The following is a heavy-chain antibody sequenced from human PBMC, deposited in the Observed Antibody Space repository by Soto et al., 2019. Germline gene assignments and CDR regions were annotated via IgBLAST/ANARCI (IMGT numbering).Heavy chain of an antibody. D-gene: IGHD6-6*01. J-gene: IGHJ4*02. V-gene: IGHV2-5*02. CDR3: ADSPRPPRYTRSAFDH. Sequence: QITLKESGPTLVKPTQTLTLTCTFSGFSLSTSGVGVGWIRQPPGKALEWLALIYWDDDKRYSPSLKSRLTITNDTSKNLVVLTMTNMDPVDTATDYCADSPRPPRYTRSAFDHWCQGTLVTVSS. CDR2: IYWDDDK. CDR1: GFSLSTSGVG.